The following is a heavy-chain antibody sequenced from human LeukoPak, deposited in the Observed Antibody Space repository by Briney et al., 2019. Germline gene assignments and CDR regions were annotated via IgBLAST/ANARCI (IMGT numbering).Heavy chain of an antibody. J-gene: IGHJ4*02. V-gene: IGHV3-30-3*01. D-gene: IGHD5-24*01. CDR1: GFTFSSYA. CDR3: ARDGYNLPFDY. CDR2: ISYDGSNK. Sequence: GGSLRLSCAASGFTFSSYAMHWVRQAPGKGLEWVAVISYDGSNKYYADSVKGRFTISRDNSKNTLYLQMNSLRAEDTAVYYCARDGYNLPFDYWGQGTLVIVSS.